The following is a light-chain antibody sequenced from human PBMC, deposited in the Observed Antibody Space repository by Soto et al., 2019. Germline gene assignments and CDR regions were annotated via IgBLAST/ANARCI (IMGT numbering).Light chain of an antibody. CDR3: SSYTSSSTLV. Sequence: QSALTQPASVSGSPGQSITISCTGTSSDVGGYNFVSWYQQHPGKAPKLMIYEVSNRPSGVSNRFSGSNSGNTASLTISGLQAEDEADYCCSSYTSSSTLVFGEGTKLTVL. J-gene: IGLJ2*01. CDR1: SSDVGGYNF. CDR2: EVS. V-gene: IGLV2-14*01.